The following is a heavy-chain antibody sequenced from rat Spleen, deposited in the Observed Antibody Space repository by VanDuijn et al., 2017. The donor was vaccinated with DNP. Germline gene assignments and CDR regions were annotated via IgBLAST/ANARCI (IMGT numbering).Heavy chain of an antibody. CDR2: IWGDGST. CDR3: AEEITGVY. Sequence: QVQLKESGPGLVQPSQTLSLTCTVSGFSLNSYGVSWVRQPPGKGLEWMGIIWGDGSTNYNSALKSRLSISRDTSKSQVFLTMNSLQTDDTAVYYCAEEITGVYWGQGVMVTVSS. J-gene: IGHJ2*01. D-gene: IGHD1-1*01. CDR1: GFSLNSYG. V-gene: IGHV2S61*01.